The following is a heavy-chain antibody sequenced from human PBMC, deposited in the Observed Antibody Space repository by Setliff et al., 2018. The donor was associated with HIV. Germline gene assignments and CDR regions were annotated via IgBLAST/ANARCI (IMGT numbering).Heavy chain of an antibody. J-gene: IGHJ3*02. CDR3: ARVVLYGGYDYVNRAFDI. Sequence: GASVKVSCKASGYTFTSYAMHWVRQAPGQRLEWMGWINAGNGNTKYSQKFQGRVTITRDATASTAYMELTSLRPEYTAAYYCARVVLYGGYDYVNRAFDIWGQGTMVTVSS. CDR2: INAGNGNT. V-gene: IGHV1-3*01. D-gene: IGHD3-16*01. CDR1: GYTFTSYA.